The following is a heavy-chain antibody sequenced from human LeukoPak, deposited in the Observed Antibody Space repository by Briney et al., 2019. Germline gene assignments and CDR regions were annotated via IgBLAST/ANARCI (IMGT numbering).Heavy chain of an antibody. J-gene: IGHJ4*02. CDR1: GFTFSSYA. CDR2: ISGSGSST. CDR3: AKDTSQGSIVVAPAAPDY. Sequence: GGSLRLSRAASGFTFSSYAMSWVRQAPGKGLEWVSGISGSGSSTYYADSVKGRFTISRDNSKNTLYLQMNSLRAEDTAVYYCAKDTSQGSIVVAPAAPDYWGQGTLVTVSS. V-gene: IGHV3-23*01. D-gene: IGHD2-2*01.